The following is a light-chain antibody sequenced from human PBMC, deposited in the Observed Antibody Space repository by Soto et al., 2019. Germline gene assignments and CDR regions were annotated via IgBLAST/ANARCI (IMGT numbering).Light chain of an antibody. Sequence: PGDGVSLSCRASQTVPNNYLAWYQQKPDQAPRLLIFGASNRATGIPDRFGGSGSGTDFTLSISRLEPEDFAVYYCHQYGASPLTFGGGARLEVK. V-gene: IGKV3-20*01. J-gene: IGKJ4*01. CDR1: QTVPNNY. CDR2: GAS. CDR3: HQYGASPLT.